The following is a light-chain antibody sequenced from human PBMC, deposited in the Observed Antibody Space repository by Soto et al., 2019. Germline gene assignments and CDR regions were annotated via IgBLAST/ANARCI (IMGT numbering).Light chain of an antibody. Sequence: QSVRTQPASESGSPGQSITISCTGTSSEVRGYNYVSWYQSHPGEAPKLIIYDVSNRPSGVSDRFAGSKSGNTASLTISWLQAEDEADYDCSSYTSSISYVFGTGTKVTVL. CDR1: SSEVRGYNY. J-gene: IGLJ1*01. CDR2: DVS. V-gene: IGLV2-14*03. CDR3: SSYTSSISYV.